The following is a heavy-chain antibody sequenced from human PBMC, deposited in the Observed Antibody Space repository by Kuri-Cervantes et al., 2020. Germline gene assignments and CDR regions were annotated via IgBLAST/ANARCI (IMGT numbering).Heavy chain of an antibody. D-gene: IGHD3-10*01. Sequence: GESLKFSCAASGFTFSSYEMNWVRQAPGKGLEWVSSISSSSSYIYYADSVKGRFTISRDNAKNSLYLQMNSLRAEDTAVYYCAREFGRPAQWFREEKAFDIWGQGTMVTVSS. CDR1: GFTFSSYE. CDR2: ISSSSSYI. CDR3: AREFGRPAQWFREEKAFDI. J-gene: IGHJ3*02. V-gene: IGHV3-21*01.